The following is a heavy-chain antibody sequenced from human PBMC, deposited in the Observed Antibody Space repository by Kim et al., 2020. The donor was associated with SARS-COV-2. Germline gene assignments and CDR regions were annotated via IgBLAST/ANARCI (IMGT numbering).Heavy chain of an antibody. V-gene: IGHV3-21*01. Sequence: GGSLRLSCAASGFTFSSYSMNWVRQAPGKGLEWVSSISSSSSYIYYADSVKGRFTISRDNAKNSLYLQMNSLRAEDTAVYYCAREQYYYGSGSYLGIGKLYYFDYWGQGTLVTVSS. J-gene: IGHJ4*02. D-gene: IGHD3-10*01. CDR2: ISSSSSYI. CDR1: GFTFSSYS. CDR3: AREQYYYGSGSYLGIGKLYYFDY.